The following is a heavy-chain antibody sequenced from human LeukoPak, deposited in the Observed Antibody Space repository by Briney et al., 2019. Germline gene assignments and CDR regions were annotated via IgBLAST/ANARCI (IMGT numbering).Heavy chain of an antibody. Sequence: GGSLRLSCAASGFTFSSYGMHWVRQAPSKGLEWVAVIWYDGSNKYYADSVKGRFTISRDNSKNTLYLQMNSLRAEDTAVYYCAKAEHQYELLLWFGSWGQGTLVSVSS. V-gene: IGHV3-33*06. CDR1: GFTFSSYG. CDR3: AKAEHQYELLLWFGS. CDR2: IWYDGSNK. D-gene: IGHD3-10*01. J-gene: IGHJ5*01.